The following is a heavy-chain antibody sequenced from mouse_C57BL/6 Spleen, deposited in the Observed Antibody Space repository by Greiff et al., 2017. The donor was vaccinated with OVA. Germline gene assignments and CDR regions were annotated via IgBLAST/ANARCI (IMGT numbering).Heavy chain of an antibody. CDR3: ARGVAKASMDY. J-gene: IGHJ4*01. CDR2: IDPSDSYT. V-gene: IGHV1-59*01. Sequence: QVQLKQPGAELVRPGTSVKLSCKASGYTFTSYWMPWVKQRPGQGLEWIGVIDPSDSYTNYNQKFKGKATLTVDTSSSTAYMQLSSLTSEDSAVYYCARGVAKASMDYWGQGTSVTVSS. CDR1: GYTFTSYW. D-gene: IGHD1-1*02.